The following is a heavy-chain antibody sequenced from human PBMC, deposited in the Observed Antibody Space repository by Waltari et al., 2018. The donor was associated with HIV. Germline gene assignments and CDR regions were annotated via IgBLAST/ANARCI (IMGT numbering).Heavy chain of an antibody. V-gene: IGHV3-33*01. D-gene: IGHD3-16*01. Sequence: QVQLVESGGGVVQPGRSLRLSLAAAGFPFSSFGMHWVRQAPGKGLEWVSVIWFDGSKKFYADSVKGRFTISRDNSKNIVHLQMNSLRAEDTALYYCARDRGGLRQPLDYWGQGTLVTVSS. CDR3: ARDRGGLRQPLDY. J-gene: IGHJ4*02. CDR2: IWFDGSKK. CDR1: GFPFSSFG.